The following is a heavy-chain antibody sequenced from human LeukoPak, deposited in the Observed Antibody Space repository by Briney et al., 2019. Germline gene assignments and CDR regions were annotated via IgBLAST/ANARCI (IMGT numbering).Heavy chain of an antibody. Sequence: PGGSLRLSCAASGFTFSSYSMNWVRQAPGKGLEWVSSISSSSSTIYYADSVKGRFTISRDNAKNSLYLQMNSLSAEDTAVYYCARPYNWNAYYMDVWGKGTTVTISS. D-gene: IGHD1-20*01. CDR3: ARPYNWNAYYMDV. CDR1: GFTFSSYS. J-gene: IGHJ6*03. V-gene: IGHV3-48*04. CDR2: ISSSSSTI.